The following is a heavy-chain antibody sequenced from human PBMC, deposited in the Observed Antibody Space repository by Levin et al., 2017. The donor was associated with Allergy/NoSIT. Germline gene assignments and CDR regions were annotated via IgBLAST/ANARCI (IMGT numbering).Heavy chain of an antibody. V-gene: IGHV3-23*01. CDR2: ISGSGGTT. CDR1: GFTFSTDV. CDR3: AKGSYCSAGTCYSRLGY. D-gene: IGHD2-15*01. Sequence: LSLTCAASGFTFSTDVMSWVRQAPGKGLEWVSGISGSGGTTYYADSVKGRFTISRDNSKNTLYLQMNSLRAEDTAVYYCAKGSYCSAGTCYSRLGYWGQGTLVTVSS. J-gene: IGHJ4*02.